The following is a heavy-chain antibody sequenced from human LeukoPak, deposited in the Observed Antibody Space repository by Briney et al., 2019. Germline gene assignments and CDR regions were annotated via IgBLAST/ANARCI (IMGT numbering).Heavy chain of an antibody. CDR2: ISYDGSNK. CDR3: AKDSSSHYYFDY. D-gene: IGHD6-13*01. CDR1: GFTFSSYG. Sequence: GGSLRLSCAASGFTFSSYGMHWVRQAPGKGLEWVAVISYDGSNKYYADSVKGRFTISRDNSKNTLYLQMNSLRAEDTAVHYCAKDSSSHYYFDYWGQGTLVTVSS. V-gene: IGHV3-30*18. J-gene: IGHJ4*02.